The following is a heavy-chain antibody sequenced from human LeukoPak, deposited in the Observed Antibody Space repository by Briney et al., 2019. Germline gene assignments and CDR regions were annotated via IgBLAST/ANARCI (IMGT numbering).Heavy chain of an antibody. J-gene: IGHJ4*02. Sequence: GGSLRLSCAASGFTFDDYAMHWVRQAPGKGLEWVSGISWNSNSIGYADSVKGRLTISRDNAKNSLYLQMNSLRAEDTALYYCAKDTYSSSLMGFDYWGQGTLVTVSS. CDR3: AKDTYSSSLMGFDY. V-gene: IGHV3-9*01. CDR1: GFTFDDYA. D-gene: IGHD6-6*01. CDR2: ISWNSNSI.